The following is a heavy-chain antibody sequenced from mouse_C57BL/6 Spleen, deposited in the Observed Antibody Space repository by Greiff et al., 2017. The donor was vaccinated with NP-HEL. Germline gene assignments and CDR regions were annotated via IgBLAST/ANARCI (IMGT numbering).Heavy chain of an antibody. CDR2: IDPSDSET. D-gene: IGHD1-1*01. CDR1: GYTFTSYW. CDR3: ASGYYYGSSWYFDV. J-gene: IGHJ1*03. V-gene: IGHV1-52*01. Sequence: QVQLQQPGAELVRPGSSVKLSCKASGYTFTSYWMHWVKQRPIQGLEWIGNIDPSDSETHYNQKFKDKATLTVDKSSSTAYMQLSSLTSEDSAVYYCASGYYYGSSWYFDVWGTGTTVTVSS.